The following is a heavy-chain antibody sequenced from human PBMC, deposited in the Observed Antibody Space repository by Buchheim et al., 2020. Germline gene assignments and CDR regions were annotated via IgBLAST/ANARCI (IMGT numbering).Heavy chain of an antibody. CDR2: INSDGSST. D-gene: IGHD7-27*01. Sequence: EVQLVESGGALVQPGGSLRLSCAASGFTFSSYWMHWVRQAPGKGLVWVSRINSDGSSTNYADSAKGRFTISRDNSKNTVYLQLNSLRVEDTAVYYCARDRNWGRRHWYLDLWGRGTL. CDR3: ARDRNWGRRHWYLDL. J-gene: IGHJ2*01. V-gene: IGHV3-74*01. CDR1: GFTFSSYW.